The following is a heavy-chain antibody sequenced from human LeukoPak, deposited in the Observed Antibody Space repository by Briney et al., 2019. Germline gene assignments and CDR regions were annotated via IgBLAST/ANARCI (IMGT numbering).Heavy chain of an antibody. CDR2: IYYSGST. J-gene: IGHJ4*02. Sequence: SETLSLTCTVSGGSISTYYWSWIRQPPEKGLEWLGYIYYSGSTTYNPSLKSRVTISIDTSKNQFSLKLSSVTAVDTAVYYCARGTYSSGWFYDYWGQRTLVTVSS. D-gene: IGHD6-19*01. CDR3: ARGTYSSGWFYDY. CDR1: GGSISTYY. V-gene: IGHV4-59*01.